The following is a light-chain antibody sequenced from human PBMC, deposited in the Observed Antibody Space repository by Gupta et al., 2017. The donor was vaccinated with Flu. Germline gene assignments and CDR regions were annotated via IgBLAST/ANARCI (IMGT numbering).Light chain of an antibody. CDR1: QSVTSN. CDR2: GAS. J-gene: IGKJ4*01. V-gene: IGKV3-15*01. CDR3: QQYNNWPGT. Sequence: EIVMTQSPATLSVSPGERATLSCRASQSVTSNLAWYQQKPGQAPRLLIYGASTRATGIPARFDGSGSGTEFTLTISSLQSEDFAVYFCQQYNNWPGTFGGGTKVDIK.